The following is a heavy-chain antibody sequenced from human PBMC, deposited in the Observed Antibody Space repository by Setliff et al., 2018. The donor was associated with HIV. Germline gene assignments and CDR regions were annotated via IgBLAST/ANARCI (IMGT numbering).Heavy chain of an antibody. V-gene: IGHV3-48*01. CDR2: ISSSSITT. CDR1: GFTFHTYT. D-gene: IGHD4-4*01. J-gene: IGHJ3*02. Sequence: GESLRLSCAASGFTFHTYTINWVRQAPGKGLEWVSYISSSSITTYYADSAKGRFIVSRDNAKSTLFLQMNSLRAEDTAMYYCARTVDYKGLDTWGQGTMVTVSS. CDR3: ARTVDYKGLDT.